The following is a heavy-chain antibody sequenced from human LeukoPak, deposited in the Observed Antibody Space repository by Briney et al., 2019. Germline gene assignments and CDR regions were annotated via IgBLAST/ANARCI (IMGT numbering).Heavy chain of an antibody. CDR2: ISSSSSYI. J-gene: IGHJ3*02. CDR3: ARGEQWLGENAFDI. CDR1: GFTFSDYG. V-gene: IGHV3-21*01. Sequence: GGSLRLSCAASGFTFSDYGMNWVRQAPGKGLEWVSSISSSSSYIYYADSVKGRFTVSRDNAKNSLYLQMNSLSAEDTAVYFCARGEQWLGENAFDIWGQGTMVTVSS. D-gene: IGHD6-19*01.